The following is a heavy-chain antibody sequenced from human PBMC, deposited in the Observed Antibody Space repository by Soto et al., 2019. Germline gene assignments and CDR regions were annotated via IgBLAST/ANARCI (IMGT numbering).Heavy chain of an antibody. CDR2: IWYDGSNK. J-gene: IGHJ3*02. CDR1: GFTFSSYG. Sequence: QVQLVESGGGVVQPGRSLRLSCAASGFTFSSYGMHWVRQAPGKGLEWVAVIWYDGSNKYYADSVKGRFTISRDNSKSTLYLQMNSLRAEDTAVYYCARGDRVAPGAFDIWGQGTMVTVSS. D-gene: IGHD5-12*01. V-gene: IGHV3-33*01. CDR3: ARGDRVAPGAFDI.